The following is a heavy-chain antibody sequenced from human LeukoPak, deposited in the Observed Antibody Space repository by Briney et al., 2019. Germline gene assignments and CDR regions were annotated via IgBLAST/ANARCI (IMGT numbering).Heavy chain of an antibody. CDR1: GFTFSSYA. J-gene: IGHJ5*02. CDR3: AKAPIAAAGTGSSFDP. CDR2: ISGSGGST. V-gene: IGHV3-23*01. D-gene: IGHD6-13*01. Sequence: GGSLRLSCVASGFTFSSYAMSWVRQAPGKGLEWVSSISGSGGSTFYADSVKGRFTISRDNFNNTLYLQMNSLRAEDTAVYYCAKAPIAAAGTGSSFDPWGQGTLVTVSS.